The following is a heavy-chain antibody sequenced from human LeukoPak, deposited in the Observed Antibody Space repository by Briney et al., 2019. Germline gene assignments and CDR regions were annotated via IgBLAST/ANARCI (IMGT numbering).Heavy chain of an antibody. CDR1: GYTFTSYA. D-gene: IGHD3-22*01. V-gene: IGHV1-3*01. CDR2: INAGNGNT. Sequence: ASVKVSFKASGYTFTSYAMHWVRQAPGQRLEWMGWINAGNGNTKYSQKFQGRVTITRDTSASTAYMELSSLRSEDTAVYYCARGTVPTYYYDSSGYPLGYWGQGTLVTVSS. J-gene: IGHJ4*02. CDR3: ARGTVPTYYYDSSGYPLGY.